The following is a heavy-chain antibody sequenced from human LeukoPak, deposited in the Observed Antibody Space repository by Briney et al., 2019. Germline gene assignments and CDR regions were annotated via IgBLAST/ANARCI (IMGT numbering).Heavy chain of an antibody. J-gene: IGHJ5*02. CDR1: GGSINSHY. V-gene: IGHV4-59*11. D-gene: IGHD4-11*01. Sequence: SETLSLTCTVSGGSINSHYWSWIRQAPGKGLEWIGNIHHSGSIKYKPSLKSRVIMAVDTSKSQFSLKLSSVTAADTAVYYCAREAGYYSDLTWFDPWGQGTLVTVPS. CDR2: IHHSGSI. CDR3: AREAGYYSDLTWFDP.